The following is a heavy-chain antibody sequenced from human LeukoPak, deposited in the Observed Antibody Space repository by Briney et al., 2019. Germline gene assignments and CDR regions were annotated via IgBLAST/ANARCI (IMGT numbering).Heavy chain of an antibody. J-gene: IGHJ5*02. CDR3: ARGGDSTSWNWFGP. D-gene: IGHD6-6*01. V-gene: IGHV3-7*03. CDR2: IKQDGSDK. CDR1: GFSFSSYW. Sequence: GGSLRLSCAASGFSFSSYWMSWVRQAPGKGLEWVANIKQDGSDKYYLTSVRGRFTISRDNAKNSLFLQMNSLRVEDTAVYYCARGGDSTSWNWFGPWGQGTLVTVSS.